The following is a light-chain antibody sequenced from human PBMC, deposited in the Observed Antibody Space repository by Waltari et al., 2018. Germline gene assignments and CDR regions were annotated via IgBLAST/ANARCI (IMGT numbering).Light chain of an antibody. CDR3: QHYLRLPVS. CDR2: GAF. V-gene: IGKV3-20*01. J-gene: IGKJ1*01. CDR1: QSIGSS. Sequence: EIVLTQSPGNLSLSPGERATLSCRASQSIGSSLAWYQQRPGQAPRLLLYGAFIRATGVADRFSGSGSGTDFSLTISRLEPEDFAVYYCQHYLRLPVSFGLGTKVEIK.